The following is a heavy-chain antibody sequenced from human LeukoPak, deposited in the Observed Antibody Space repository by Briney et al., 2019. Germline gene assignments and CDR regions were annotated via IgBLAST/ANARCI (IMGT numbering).Heavy chain of an antibody. Sequence: GGSLRLSCAASGFTFSSYAMSWVRQAPGKGPEWVGRIKSKAGGGTTDYAAPVKGRFTISRDDSKNTLYLQMSSLKTEDTAVYYCTTNDAFDIWGQGTMVTVSS. CDR2: IKSKAGGGTT. CDR1: GFTFSSYA. V-gene: IGHV3-15*01. CDR3: TTNDAFDI. J-gene: IGHJ3*02.